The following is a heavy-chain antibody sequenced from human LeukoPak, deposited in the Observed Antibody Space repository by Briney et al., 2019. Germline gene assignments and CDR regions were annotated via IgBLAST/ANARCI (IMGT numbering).Heavy chain of an antibody. CDR1: GFTFSSFW. CDR3: ARVRMGDDFNPFDY. D-gene: IGHD3-16*01. CDR2: INSDGSET. Sequence: GGSLRLSCAASGFTFSSFWIYWVRHAPGKGLVWVSRINSDGSETMYADSVKGRFTISRDNAKNTLYLQMNSLRAEDTAVYYCARVRMGDDFNPFDYWSQGTLVTVSS. V-gene: IGHV3-74*03. J-gene: IGHJ4*02.